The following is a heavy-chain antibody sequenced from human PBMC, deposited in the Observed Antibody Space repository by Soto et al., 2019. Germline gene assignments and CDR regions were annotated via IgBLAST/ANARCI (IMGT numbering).Heavy chain of an antibody. Sequence: EVQLVESGGGLVKPGGSLRLSCAASGFTFRSFTMNWVRQAPGKGLEWVSTISSNSAYIYYTDALRGRFTTSRDNTKNSLHLQMNSLRPEDPAVYYCTRDAARDSSARGWFDPWGPGTLVTVSS. J-gene: IGHJ5*02. CDR2: ISSNSAYI. CDR1: GFTFRSFT. D-gene: IGHD6-13*01. CDR3: TRDAARDSSARGWFDP. V-gene: IGHV3-21*02.